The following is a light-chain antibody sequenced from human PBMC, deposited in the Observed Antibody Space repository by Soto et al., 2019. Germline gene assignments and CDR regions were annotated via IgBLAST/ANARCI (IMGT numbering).Light chain of an antibody. V-gene: IGLV7-43*01. J-gene: IGLJ3*02. Sequence: QTVVTQEPSLTVSPGGTVTLTCASSPGAVTGGTFPNWFQLKPGQAPRALIHTTSIQPSWTPARFSGSLLGGKAALTLSGIQPEDEADYYCLLYFGGSRPGWMFGGGTKLTVL. CDR2: TTS. CDR1: PGAVTGGTF. CDR3: LLYFGGSRPGWM.